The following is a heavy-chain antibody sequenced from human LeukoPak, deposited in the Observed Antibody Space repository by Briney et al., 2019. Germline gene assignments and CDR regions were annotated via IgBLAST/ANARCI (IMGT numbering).Heavy chain of an antibody. CDR1: GVSTRRDTDY. Sequence: SETLSLTCTVSGVSTRRDTDYWGSIRQPPGKGPEWIGNYHIWNTYYNPSLKSRVTISEDTSKNQFSLRVNSVTAADTAVYDCARLWDSTGLYFYYYMDVWGEGTTVTVSS. J-gene: IGHJ6*03. V-gene: IGHV4-39*01. CDR2: YHIWNT. D-gene: IGHD6-19*01. CDR3: ARLWDSTGLYFYYYMDV.